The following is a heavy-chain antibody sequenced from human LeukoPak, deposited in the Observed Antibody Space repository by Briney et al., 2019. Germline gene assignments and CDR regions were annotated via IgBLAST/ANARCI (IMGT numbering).Heavy chain of an antibody. CDR1: GGSISSSSYY. Sequence: SGSLSLTCTVSGGSISSSSYYWGWIRQPPGKGLEWIGNIYYSGSTYYNPSLKSRATISVDTSKNQFSLKLNSVTAADTAVYYCARRAAVAGTFIWGQGTLATVSS. J-gene: IGHJ4*02. D-gene: IGHD6-19*01. CDR2: IYYSGST. V-gene: IGHV4-39*01. CDR3: ARRAAVAGTFI.